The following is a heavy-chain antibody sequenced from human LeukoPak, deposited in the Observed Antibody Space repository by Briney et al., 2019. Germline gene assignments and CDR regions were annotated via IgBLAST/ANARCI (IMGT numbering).Heavy chain of an antibody. J-gene: IGHJ4*02. Sequence: GGSLRLSCAASGFTFSSYSMNWVRQAPGKGLEWVSSISSSSYIYYADSVKGRFTISRDNAKNSLYLQMNSLRAEDTAVYYCARVGGRYSPLGYWGQGTLVTVSS. D-gene: IGHD3-16*02. CDR2: ISSSSYI. CDR3: ARVGGRYSPLGY. CDR1: GFTFSSYS. V-gene: IGHV3-21*01.